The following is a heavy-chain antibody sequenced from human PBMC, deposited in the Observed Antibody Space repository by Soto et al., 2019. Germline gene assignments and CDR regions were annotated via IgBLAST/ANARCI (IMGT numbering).Heavy chain of an antibody. J-gene: IGHJ1*01. CDR3: ARVDWISFGGAVLT. CDR2: IYYSGST. Sequence: VQLQESGPGLVKPSETLSLTCTVSNGTIISSSWWSWVRQPPGKGLEWLGEIYYSGSTNNNPSLQSRLTLSVDNSKNQISLTLNSVTAADTAVYYCARVDWISFGGAVLTWGQGTRVTVAS. D-gene: IGHD3-16*01. CDR1: NGTIISSSW. V-gene: IGHV4-4*02.